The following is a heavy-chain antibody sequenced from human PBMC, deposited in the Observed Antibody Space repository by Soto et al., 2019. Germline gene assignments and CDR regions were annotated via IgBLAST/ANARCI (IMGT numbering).Heavy chain of an antibody. D-gene: IGHD1-26*01. J-gene: IGHJ3*02. Sequence: ASVKVSCKASGYTFTRSGISWVRQAPGQGLEWMGWISTYNGDTNYAQTFQGRVTMTTDTSTSTVYMELSSLRSEDTAVYYCATAQVGATVYAFDIWGQGTMVTVSS. CDR1: GYTFTRSG. V-gene: IGHV1-18*01. CDR3: ATAQVGATVYAFDI. CDR2: ISTYNGDT.